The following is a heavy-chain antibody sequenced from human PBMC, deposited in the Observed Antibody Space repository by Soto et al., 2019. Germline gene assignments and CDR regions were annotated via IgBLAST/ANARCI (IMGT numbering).Heavy chain of an antibody. J-gene: IGHJ6*02. CDR1: GYIFTSYG. D-gene: IGHD2-2*01. Sequence: ESPKNSCISSGYIFTSYGIGYKRQMPEKGIDGVGIIYPGASDTRYSPSFQGQVTYSADKSISTAYLQWSSLKASDTAMYYCARHMVGCSSTSCYLPSNGMDVWGQGTTVTVSS. CDR3: ARHMVGCSSTSCYLPSNGMDV. V-gene: IGHV5-51*01. CDR2: IYPGASDT.